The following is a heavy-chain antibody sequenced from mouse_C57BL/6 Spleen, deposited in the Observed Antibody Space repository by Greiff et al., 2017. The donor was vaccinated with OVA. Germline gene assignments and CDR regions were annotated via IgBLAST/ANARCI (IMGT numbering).Heavy chain of an antibody. Sequence: VQLQQSGPELVKPGASVKIPCKASGYTFTDYNMDWVKQSHGKSLEWIGEIDPSDSYTNYNQKFKGKATLTVDTSSSTAYMQLSSLTSEASAVYYCARRDGYDGYYFDYWGQGTTLTVSS. CDR1: GYTFTDYN. D-gene: IGHD2-2*01. V-gene: IGHV1-18*01. CDR3: ARRDGYDGYYFDY. CDR2: IDPSDSYT. J-gene: IGHJ2*01.